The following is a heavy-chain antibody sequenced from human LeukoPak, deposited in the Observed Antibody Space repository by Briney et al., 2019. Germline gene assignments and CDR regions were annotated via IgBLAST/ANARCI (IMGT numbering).Heavy chain of an antibody. V-gene: IGHV3-21*01. Sequence: GALRLSCAASGFTFSYYNMNWVRQAPGKGLEWVSSISSSSSYIYYADSVKGRFTISRDNAKNSLYLQMNSLRAEDTAVYYCARDFVVGYYYGMDVWGQGTTVTVSS. CDR2: ISSSSSYI. J-gene: IGHJ6*02. CDR1: GFTFSYYN. D-gene: IGHD2-21*01. CDR3: ARDFVVGYYYGMDV.